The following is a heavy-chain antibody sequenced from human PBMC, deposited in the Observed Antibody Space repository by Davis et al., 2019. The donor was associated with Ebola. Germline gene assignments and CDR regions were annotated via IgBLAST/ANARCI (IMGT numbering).Heavy chain of an antibody. V-gene: IGHV1-3*01. J-gene: IGHJ4*02. D-gene: IGHD6-19*01. CDR1: GYTFTSYA. Sequence: ASAKVSCKASGYTFTSYAMHWVRQAPGQRLEWMGWINAGNGNTKYSQKFQGRVTITRDTSASTAYMELSSLRSEDTAVYYCARDSSGWYYFDYWGQGTLVTVSS. CDR2: INAGNGNT. CDR3: ARDSSGWYYFDY.